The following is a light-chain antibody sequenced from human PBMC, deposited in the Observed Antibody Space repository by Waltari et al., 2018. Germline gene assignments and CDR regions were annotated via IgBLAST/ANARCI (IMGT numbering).Light chain of an antibody. CDR3: CSYAGSYTFEV. V-gene: IGLV2-11*01. Sequence: QSALTQPRSVSGSPGQSFTISCTGTTIDVGGYNYVSWYQHHPGKAPKLMIYDVSKRPSGVPDRFSGSKAGNPASLTISGLQAEDEADYYCCSYAGSYTFEVFGGGTKLTVL. CDR2: DVS. CDR1: TIDVGGYNY. J-gene: IGLJ2*01.